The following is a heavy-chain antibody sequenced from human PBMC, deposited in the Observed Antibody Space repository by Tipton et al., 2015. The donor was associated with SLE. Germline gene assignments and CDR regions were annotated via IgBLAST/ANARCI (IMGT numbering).Heavy chain of an antibody. J-gene: IGHJ4*02. CDR3: ARRTSGYAPDY. V-gene: IGHV4-39*07. Sequence: TLSLTCTVSGGSITSSGFYWGWFRQPPGRGLEWFGSFDYGGRTYYTPSLKSQLTISVDTSENQFSLKLNSVTAADTAFYYCARRTSGYAPDYWGQGTLVTVSS. CDR2: FDYGGRT. CDR1: GGSITSSGFY. D-gene: IGHD5-12*01.